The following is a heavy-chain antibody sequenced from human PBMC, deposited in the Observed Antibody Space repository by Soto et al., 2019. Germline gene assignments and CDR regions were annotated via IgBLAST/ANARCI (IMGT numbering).Heavy chain of an antibody. Sequence: GASVKVSCKASGYSFTTYFMHWVRQAPGQGLEWMGIINPTTGVATYAQKFLGRLTMTRDTSTSTVYMELSSLRSEDTAVYYCARRNMGTIDHWGQGTLVTVSS. J-gene: IGHJ4*02. CDR2: INPTTGVA. CDR1: GYSFTTYF. V-gene: IGHV1-46*01. CDR3: ARRNMGTIDH. D-gene: IGHD2-8*01.